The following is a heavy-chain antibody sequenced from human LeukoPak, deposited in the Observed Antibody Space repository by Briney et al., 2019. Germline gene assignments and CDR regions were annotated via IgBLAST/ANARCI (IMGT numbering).Heavy chain of an antibody. CDR3: AKMIAAEPFDY. CDR1: GLTFSSYG. D-gene: IGHD6-13*01. J-gene: IGHJ4*02. CDR2: ILYDGSNK. V-gene: IGHV3-30*18. Sequence: QSAGSLRLSCAASGLTFSSYGMHWVRQAPGKGLEWVAVILYDGSNKYYAGSVKGRFTISRDNSKNTLYLQMNSLRAEDTAVYYCAKMIAAEPFDYWGQGTLVTVSS.